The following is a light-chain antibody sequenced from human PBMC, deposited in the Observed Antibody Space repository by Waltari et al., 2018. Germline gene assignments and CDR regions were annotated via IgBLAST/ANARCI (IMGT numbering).Light chain of an antibody. Sequence: QSVLTQPPSASGTPGPRVTISCSGSSSNIGSKPVNWYQQFPGTAPKLLIDSTNHPPPGVPDRFSGSKSGTSASLAISALQPDDEADYYCAAWDVSLNGVLFGGGTKLTVL. CDR2: STN. CDR3: AAWDVSLNGVL. V-gene: IGLV1-44*01. CDR1: SSNIGSKP. J-gene: IGLJ2*01.